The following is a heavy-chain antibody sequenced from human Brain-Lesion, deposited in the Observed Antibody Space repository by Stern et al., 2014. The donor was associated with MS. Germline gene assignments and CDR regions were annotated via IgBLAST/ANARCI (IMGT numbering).Heavy chain of an antibody. J-gene: IGHJ6*02. Sequence: QVQLVESGPGLVKPSQTLSLSCTVSGGSISSGGYYWSWIRQPAGKGLEWIGRIFNSGSTSYNPSLKSRVPITKTTAKHQFLPELNSMTAADTAVYYCARGRVVPGFQYYATDVWGQGTTVIVSS. D-gene: IGHD2-2*01. CDR2: IFNSGST. CDR3: ARGRVVPGFQYYATDV. V-gene: IGHV4-61*02. CDR1: GGSISSGGYY.